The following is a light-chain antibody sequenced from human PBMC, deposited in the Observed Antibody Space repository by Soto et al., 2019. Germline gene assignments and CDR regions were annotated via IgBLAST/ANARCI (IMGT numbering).Light chain of an antibody. Sequence: EIVVTQSPATLSLSPGERVTLSCRASQSVGNYLACYQQKPGQAPRLLIFDASKRPSGIPARFSGSGSVTDFTLTISSLEPEDFAVYYCQQRSNWPCTFGQGNKLE. CDR1: QSVGNY. CDR3: QQRSNWPCT. V-gene: IGKV3-11*01. J-gene: IGKJ2*02. CDR2: DAS.